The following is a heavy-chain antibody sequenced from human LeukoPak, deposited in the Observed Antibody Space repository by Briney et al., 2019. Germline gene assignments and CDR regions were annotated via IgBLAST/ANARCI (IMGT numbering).Heavy chain of an antibody. Sequence: SETLSLTCTVSGGSISSGSYYWRWIRRPAGEGLEWIGRIYTSGSTNYNPSLKSQVPISVDTSKTQFSLKLSSVTAADTAVYYCASTMVRGVIAWAFDIWGQGTMVTVSS. D-gene: IGHD3-10*01. J-gene: IGHJ3*02. V-gene: IGHV4-61*02. CDR2: IYTSGST. CDR1: GGSISSGSYY. CDR3: ASTMVRGVIAWAFDI.